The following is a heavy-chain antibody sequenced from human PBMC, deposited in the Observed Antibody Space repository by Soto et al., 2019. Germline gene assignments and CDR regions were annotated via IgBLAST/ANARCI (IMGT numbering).Heavy chain of an antibody. CDR2: TYYRSKWYY. D-gene: IGHD1-26*01. CDR3: ARGEQYSGRIFDY. J-gene: IGHJ4*01. V-gene: IGHV6-1*01. Sequence: PTCAITGDSVSSNSAGWSWVRQSPSRGLEWLGRTYYRSKWYYEYAVSVRGRITINPDTSKNQYSLQLNSVTPKDTAVYFCARGEQYSGRIFDYWGQGTLVTVSS. CDR1: GDSVSSNSAG.